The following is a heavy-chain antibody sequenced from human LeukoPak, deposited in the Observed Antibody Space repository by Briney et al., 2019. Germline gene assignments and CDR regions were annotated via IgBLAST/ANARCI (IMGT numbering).Heavy chain of an antibody. D-gene: IGHD3-3*01. CDR1: GGFISNYY. J-gene: IGHJ4*02. CDR2: ISTSGNT. CDR3: ARDSRYYDFWSGYLDY. Sequence: KPSXXLSLTCGVSGGFISNYYWSWIRQPAGKGLEGIGRISTSGNTNYNPSLKSRVTMSVDTSKNQFFLNLNSVTAADTAVYYCARDSRYYDFWSGYLDYWGQGTLVTVSS. V-gene: IGHV4-4*07.